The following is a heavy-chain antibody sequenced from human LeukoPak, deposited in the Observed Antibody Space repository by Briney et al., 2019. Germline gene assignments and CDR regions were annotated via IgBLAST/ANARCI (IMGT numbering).Heavy chain of an antibody. Sequence: PGGSLRLSCAGSGFTFSSYNMNWVRQAPGKGLEWVASINQDGSEKYYLDSVKGRFTISRDNAKNSLYLQMNSLRDEDTAVYSCARDGVRDGLYFDRWGQGTLVTVSS. J-gene: IGHJ4*02. V-gene: IGHV3-7*01. CDR2: INQDGSEK. CDR1: GFTFSSYN. CDR3: ARDGVRDGLYFDR. D-gene: IGHD5-24*01.